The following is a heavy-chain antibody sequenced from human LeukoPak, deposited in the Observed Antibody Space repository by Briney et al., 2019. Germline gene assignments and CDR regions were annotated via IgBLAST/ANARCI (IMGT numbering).Heavy chain of an antibody. CDR2: ISGSGGST. Sequence: PPGGSLRLSCAASGFTFSRHNMNWVRQAPGKGLEWVSAISGSGGSTYYADSVKGRFTISRDNSKNTLYLQMNSLRAEDTAVYYCAKDGYYYDSSGPHNWFDPWGQGTLVTVSS. V-gene: IGHV3-23*01. J-gene: IGHJ5*02. CDR3: AKDGYYYDSSGPHNWFDP. D-gene: IGHD3-22*01. CDR1: GFTFSRHN.